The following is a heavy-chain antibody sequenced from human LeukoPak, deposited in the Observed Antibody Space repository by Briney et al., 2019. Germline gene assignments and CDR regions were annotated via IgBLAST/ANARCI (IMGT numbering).Heavy chain of an antibody. CDR2: IYTSGNT. D-gene: IGHD3-10*01. CDR1: GGSLSSGSYY. V-gene: IGHV4-61*02. Sequence: SETLSLTCTVSGGSLSSGSYYWSWIRQPAGKGLEWIGRIYTSGNTNYNPSLKSRVTMSVDTSKNQFSLKLSSVTAADTAVYYCARDTYYYGSGSYYFDYWGQGTLVTVSS. CDR3: ARDTYYYGSGSYYFDY. J-gene: IGHJ4*02.